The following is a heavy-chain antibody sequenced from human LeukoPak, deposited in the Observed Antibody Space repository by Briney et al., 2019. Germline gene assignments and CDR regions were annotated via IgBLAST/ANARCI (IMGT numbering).Heavy chain of an antibody. CDR2: ISPDGTYT. CDR3: IRDLHV. Sequence: PGGSLRVSCAASGFIFSDHWMHWVRQAPGEAPVWVSRISPDGTYTSSADSVRGRFTPSRDNARNTVYLQMNRLRVEDTAIYYCIRDLHVWGQGTLVTVSS. V-gene: IGHV3-74*01. J-gene: IGHJ4*02. CDR1: GFIFSDHW.